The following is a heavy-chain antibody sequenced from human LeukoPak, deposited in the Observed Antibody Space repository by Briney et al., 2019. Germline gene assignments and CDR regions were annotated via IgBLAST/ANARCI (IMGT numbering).Heavy chain of an antibody. CDR3: STDREVGRLAPAPTGDY. V-gene: IGHV4-4*07. CDR1: GASISRYY. D-gene: IGHD1-26*01. Sequence: SETLSLTCSVSGASISRYYWSWIRQSPGKGLEWIGRIYASGSASYNPSLQSRVTMSIDTSKNQISLKFSSVTAADTAIYYCSTDREVGRLAPAPTGDYWGQGTLVTVSS. J-gene: IGHJ4*02. CDR2: IYASGSA.